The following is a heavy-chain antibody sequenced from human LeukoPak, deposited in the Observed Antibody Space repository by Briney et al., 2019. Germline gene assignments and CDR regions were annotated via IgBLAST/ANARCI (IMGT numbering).Heavy chain of an antibody. CDR2: IKQDGRDK. D-gene: IGHD6-13*01. J-gene: IGHJ6*03. CDR3: ARWGSEQQLVNYYYYYMDG. CDR1: GFTFTTHW. V-gene: IGHV3-7*01. Sequence: GGSLRLSCAASGFTFTTHWMSWVRQAPGKGLEWVANIKQDGRDKHYVESVKGRFTISRDNAKNSLFLQMNSLRAEDTAVYYCARWGSEQQLVNYYYYYMDGWGKGTTVTVSS.